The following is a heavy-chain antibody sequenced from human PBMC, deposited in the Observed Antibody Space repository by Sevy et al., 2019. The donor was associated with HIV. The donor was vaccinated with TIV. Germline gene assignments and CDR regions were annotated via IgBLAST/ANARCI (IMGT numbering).Heavy chain of an antibody. CDR2: ISKDGSNK. CDR3: AKSMDTVTTLDY. V-gene: IGHV3-30*18. J-gene: IGHJ4*02. D-gene: IGHD4-17*01. CDR1: RFTFSLYG. Sequence: GGSLRLSCAASRFTFSLYGMHWVRQAPGKGLEGVALISKDGSNKYYADSVKGRLTVSRDNSNNTLYLQLDSLGPEDTAMYYCAKSMDTVTTLDYWGPGTLVTVSS.